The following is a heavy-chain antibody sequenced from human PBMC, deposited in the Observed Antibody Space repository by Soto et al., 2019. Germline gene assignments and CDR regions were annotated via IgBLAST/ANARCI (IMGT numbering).Heavy chain of an antibody. Sequence: LSLTCTVSGGSISSYYWSWIRQPPGKGLEWIGYIYYSGSTNSNPSLKSRVTISVDTSKNQFSLKLSSVTAADTAVYYCARDSKRGYSGYDKLDYWGQGTLVTVSS. V-gene: IGHV4-59*01. J-gene: IGHJ4*02. D-gene: IGHD5-12*01. CDR3: ARDSKRGYSGYDKLDY. CDR2: IYYSGST. CDR1: GGSISSYY.